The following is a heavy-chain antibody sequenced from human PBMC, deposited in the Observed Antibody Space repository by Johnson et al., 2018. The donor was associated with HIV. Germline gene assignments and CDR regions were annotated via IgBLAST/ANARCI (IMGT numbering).Heavy chain of an antibody. D-gene: IGHD4-17*01. Sequence: VHLVESGGGLVRPGGSLRLSCVASGFTFSDYYMSWIRQAPVRGLEWVSYISSGGRTIFYADSVKGRFTISRDNAKNSLYLQMNSLRVEDTAVYYCARVLGDYAYHIWGQGTMVTVSS. CDR3: ARVLGDYAYHI. CDR2: ISSGGRTI. V-gene: IGHV3-11*04. CDR1: GFTFSDYY. J-gene: IGHJ3*02.